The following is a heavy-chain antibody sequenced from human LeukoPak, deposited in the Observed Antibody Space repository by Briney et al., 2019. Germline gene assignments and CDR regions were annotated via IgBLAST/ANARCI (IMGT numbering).Heavy chain of an antibody. J-gene: IGHJ4*02. CDR3: ARDRGGFYFDL. Sequence: GGSLRLSCTASGFTFINYDMNWVRQAPGKGLEWISYIRSSGNIIYYADFLKSRFSISTDNGKNTMFLQMNTLRAEDTAVYYCARDRGGFYFDLWGQGTLVTVSS. CDR2: IRSSGNII. CDR1: GFTFINYD. V-gene: IGHV3-48*03. D-gene: IGHD3-10*01.